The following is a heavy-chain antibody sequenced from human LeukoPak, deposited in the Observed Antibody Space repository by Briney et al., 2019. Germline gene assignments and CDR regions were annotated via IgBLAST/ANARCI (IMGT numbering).Heavy chain of an antibody. D-gene: IGHD1-1*01. CDR2: ISASGSNI. V-gene: IGHV3-48*01. CDR3: VRVKGTYFDF. Sequence: PGGSLRLSCAAWGFPFSSYSMKGVRQAPGKGLEWVSYISASGSNIYYLDSVKGRFTVSRDNPMNSLFLQMDRPRAEDTAVYYCVRVKGTYFDFWGQGTLVTVSS. CDR1: GFPFSSYS. J-gene: IGHJ4*02.